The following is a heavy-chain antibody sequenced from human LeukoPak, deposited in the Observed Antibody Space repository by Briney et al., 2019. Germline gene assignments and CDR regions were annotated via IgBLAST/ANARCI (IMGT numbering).Heavy chain of an antibody. CDR2: ISFDGSNK. CDR1: GFTFSSYT. V-gene: IGHV3-30-3*01. D-gene: IGHD3-10*01. CDR3: AKDQGYGPAPSGFDY. J-gene: IGHJ4*02. Sequence: PGGSLRLSCAASGFTFSSYTIHWVRQPPGKGLEWVAVISFDGSNKYYADSVKGRFTISRDNSKNTLYLQMNSLRAEDTAVYYCAKDQGYGPAPSGFDYWGQGTLVTVSS.